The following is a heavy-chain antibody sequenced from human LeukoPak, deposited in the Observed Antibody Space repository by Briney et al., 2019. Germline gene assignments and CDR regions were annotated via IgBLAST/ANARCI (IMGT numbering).Heavy chain of an antibody. CDR1: GGSISSGGYY. Sequence: SQTLSLTCTVSGGSISSGGYYWSWIRQHPGKGLEWIGYIYYSGSTYYNPSLKSRVTISVDTSKNQFSLKLSSVTAADTAVYYCARGEMATIDYYYYGMDVWGQGTTVTVSS. CDR3: ARGEMATIDYYYYGMDV. J-gene: IGHJ6*02. D-gene: IGHD5-24*01. V-gene: IGHV4-31*03. CDR2: IYYSGST.